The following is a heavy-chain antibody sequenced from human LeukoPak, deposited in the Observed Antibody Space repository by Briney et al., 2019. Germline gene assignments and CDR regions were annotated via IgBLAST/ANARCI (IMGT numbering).Heavy chain of an antibody. D-gene: IGHD2-2*01. CDR3: ARGVPAAIIVDY. CDR2: IYYSGST. V-gene: IGHV4-39*01. J-gene: IGHJ4*02. Sequence: SETLSLTCTVSGGSISSSTYYWGWIRQPPGKGLEWIGNIYYSGSTYYNPSLKSRVTMSVDTSKNQFSLKLSSVTAADTALYYCARGVPAAIIVDYWGQGTLVTVSS. CDR1: GGSISSSTYY.